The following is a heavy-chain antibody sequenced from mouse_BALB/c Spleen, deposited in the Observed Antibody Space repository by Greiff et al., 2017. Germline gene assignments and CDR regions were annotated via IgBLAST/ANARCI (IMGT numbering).Heavy chain of an antibody. V-gene: IGHV14-1*02. CDR2: IDPENGNT. CDR3: ARPGSSYWFAY. CDR1: GFNIKDYY. Sequence: DVKLQESGAELVRPGALVKLSCKASGFNIKDYYMHWVKQRPEQGLEWIGWIDPENGNTIYDPKFQGKASITADTSSNTAYLQLSSLTSEDTAVYYCARPGSSYWFAYWGQGTLVTVSA. D-gene: IGHD1-1*01. J-gene: IGHJ3*01.